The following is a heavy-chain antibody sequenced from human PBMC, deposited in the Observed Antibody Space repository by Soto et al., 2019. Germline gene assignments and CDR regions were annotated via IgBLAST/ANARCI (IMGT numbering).Heavy chain of an antibody. CDR2: IWYDGSNK. Sequence: PGGSLRLSCAASGFTFSSYGMHWVRQAPGKGLEWVAVIWYDGSNKYYADSVKGRFTISRDNSKNTLYLQMNSLRAEDTAVYYCARDYDFSYYFDYWGQGTLVTVS. J-gene: IGHJ4*02. CDR1: GFTFSSYG. V-gene: IGHV3-33*01. D-gene: IGHD3-3*01. CDR3: ARDYDFSYYFDY.